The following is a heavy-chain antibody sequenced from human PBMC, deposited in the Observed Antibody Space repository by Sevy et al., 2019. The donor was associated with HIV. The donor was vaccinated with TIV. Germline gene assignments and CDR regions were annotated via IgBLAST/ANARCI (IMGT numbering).Heavy chain of an antibody. D-gene: IGHD3-16*01. J-gene: IGHJ4*02. CDR2: INQDGSEI. CDR3: ARAIGIVDAF. CDR1: GFTFNVFW. Sequence: GGSLRLSCAASGFTFNVFWMHGVRQTPWKGLEWVANINQDGSEIYYVDSVRGRFTISRDNAKNSIYLQMNSLRAEDTAVYYCARAIGIVDAFWGQGTLVTVSS. V-gene: IGHV3-7*01.